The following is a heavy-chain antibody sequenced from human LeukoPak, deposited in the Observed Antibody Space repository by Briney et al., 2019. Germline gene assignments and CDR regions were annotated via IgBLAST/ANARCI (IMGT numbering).Heavy chain of an antibody. CDR3: ARGPGSRYLDY. V-gene: IGHV4-59*01. CDR2: IYYSGST. D-gene: IGHD3-10*01. CDR1: GGSINTYY. J-gene: IGHJ4*02. Sequence: SETLSLTCIVSGGSINTYYGSWIRQPPGKGLEWIGYIYYSGSTKYNPSLERRISISVDTSKNQFSLRLSSVTAADRAVYYCARGPGSRYLDYWGQGILVTVSS.